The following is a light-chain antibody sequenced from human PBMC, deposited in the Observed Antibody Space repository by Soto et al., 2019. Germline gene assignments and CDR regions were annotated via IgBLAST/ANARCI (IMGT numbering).Light chain of an antibody. J-gene: IGLJ3*02. CDR1: TSKIGVNT. CDR2: SNN. Sequence: QSVLTQPTSASGTPGQRVPISCSGGTSKIGVNTINWYQHLPGMAPKLLIYSNNQRPSGVPDRSSSSKSGTSASLSISRLQSEDEADFYCRVWDDTLNGWVFGEGTKVTVL. V-gene: IGLV1-44*01. CDR3: RVWDDTLNGWV.